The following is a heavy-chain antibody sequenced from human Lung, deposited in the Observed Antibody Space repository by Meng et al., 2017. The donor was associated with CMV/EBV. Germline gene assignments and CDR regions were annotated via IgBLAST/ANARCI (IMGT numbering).Heavy chain of an antibody. Sequence: DGSVSSSNWWRWVRQPPGKGLEWIGEIFRTGATNYNPSLKSRVTISVDKSNNQFSLKLTSVTAADTAVYYCGREGYFGSGNYPIDYWGQGTLVTVSS. CDR2: IFRTGAT. D-gene: IGHD3-10*01. J-gene: IGHJ4*02. CDR3: GREGYFGSGNYPIDY. CDR1: DGSVSSSNW. V-gene: IGHV4-4*02.